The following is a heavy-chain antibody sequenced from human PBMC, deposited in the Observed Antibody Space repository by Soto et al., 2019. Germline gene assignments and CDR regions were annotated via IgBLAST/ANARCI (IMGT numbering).Heavy chain of an antibody. CDR3: VKDESINWYSGHFRH. CDR1: GFPFADDA. V-gene: IGHV3-9*01. Sequence: GGCVRLSCASSGFPFADDAMHWFRQFPGKGLEWVSGINWNSGSIGYADSVKGRFAISRDNAKNSLHLQMNSLRAEDTAFYYCVKDESINWYSGHFRHWGQGTLVTVSS. J-gene: IGHJ1*01. CDR2: INWNSGSI. D-gene: IGHD6-13*01.